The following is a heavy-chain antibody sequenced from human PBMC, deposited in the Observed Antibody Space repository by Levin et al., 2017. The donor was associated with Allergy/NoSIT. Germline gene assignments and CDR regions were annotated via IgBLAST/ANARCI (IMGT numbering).Heavy chain of an antibody. V-gene: IGHV3-30*18. J-gene: IGHJ4*02. CDR1: GFTFSSYG. CDR3: AKDVHYDGSKTGLTD. D-gene: IGHD3-10*01. Sequence: PGGSLRLSCAASGFTFSSYGMHWVRQAPGEGLEWVAVISYDGSNKYYADSVTGRFTISRDNSKNTLYLQMNSLRAEDTAVYYCAKDVHYDGSKTGLTDWGQGTLVTVSS. CDR2: ISYDGSNK.